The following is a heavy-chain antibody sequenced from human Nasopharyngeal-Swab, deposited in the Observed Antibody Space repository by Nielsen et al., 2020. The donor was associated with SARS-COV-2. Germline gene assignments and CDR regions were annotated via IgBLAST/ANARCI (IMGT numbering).Heavy chain of an antibody. CDR3: ARGYSSSWYGMDV. CDR1: GFTFSSYE. J-gene: IGHJ6*02. CDR2: ISSSGSTI. D-gene: IGHD6-13*01. Sequence: GGSLRLSCAASGFTFSSYEMNWVRQAPGKGLEWVSYISSSGSTIYYADSVKGRFTISRDNAKNSLYLQMNSLRAEDTAVYYCARGYSSSWYGMDVWGQGTTVTVSS. V-gene: IGHV3-48*03.